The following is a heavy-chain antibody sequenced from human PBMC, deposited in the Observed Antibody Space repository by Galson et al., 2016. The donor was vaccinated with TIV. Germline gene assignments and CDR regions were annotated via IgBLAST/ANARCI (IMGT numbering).Heavy chain of an antibody. CDR3: ARATPSVFGVVMTLDY. CDR1: GDSVFSDSAA. J-gene: IGHJ4*02. V-gene: IGHV6-1*01. CDR2: TYYRSKWYN. Sequence: CAISGDSVFSDSAAWDWIRQSPSRGLEWLGRTYYRSKWYNDYAVAVKSRITITPDTSKNQFSLQLTSVTPEDTAVYYCARATPSVFGVVMTLDYWGRGTLVTASS. D-gene: IGHD3-3*01.